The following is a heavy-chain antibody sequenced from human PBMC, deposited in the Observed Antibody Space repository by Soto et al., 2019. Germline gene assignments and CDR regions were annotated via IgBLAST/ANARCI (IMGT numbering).Heavy chain of an antibody. Sequence: EVLLVESGGGLVQPGGSMRLSCAASGFTFSGYWMSWVRQAPGKGVEWVANIRYDESEQHYVDSVEGRFTISRDNAKNSLFLQMHSLRAEDTAVYFCGRVFGAYNFVDWWGQGTLVTVSS. V-gene: IGHV3-7*01. CDR2: IRYDESEQ. CDR1: GFTFSGYW. D-gene: IGHD3-3*01. J-gene: IGHJ4*02. CDR3: GRVFGAYNFVDW.